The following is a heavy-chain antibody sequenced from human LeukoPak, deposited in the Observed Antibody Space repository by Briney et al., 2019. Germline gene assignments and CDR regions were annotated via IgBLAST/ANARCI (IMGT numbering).Heavy chain of an antibody. J-gene: IGHJ6*02. D-gene: IGHD5-24*01. Sequence: GGSLRLSCAASGFTFSSCSMNWVRQAPGKGLEWVSSISSSSSYIYYADSVKGRFTISRDNAKNSLYLQMNSLRAEDTAVYYCVRDGSVEMATITVYYYYYGMDVWGQGTTVTVSS. V-gene: IGHV3-21*01. CDR2: ISSSSSYI. CDR3: VRDGSVEMATITVYYYYYGMDV. CDR1: GFTFSSCS.